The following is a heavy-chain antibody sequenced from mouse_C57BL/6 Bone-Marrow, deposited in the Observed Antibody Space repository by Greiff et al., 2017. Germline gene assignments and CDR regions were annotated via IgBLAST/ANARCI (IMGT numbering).Heavy chain of an antibody. CDR2: IRSKSSNYAT. V-gene: IGHV10-3*01. CDR1: GFTFNTYA. J-gene: IGHJ3*01. D-gene: IGHD2-4*01. CDR3: VRGLRRFAY. Sequence: EVQRVESGGGLVQPKGSLKLSCAASGFTFNTYAMHWVRQAPGTGLEWVARIRSKSSNYATYYADSVKDRFTISRDDSQSMLYLQMNNLNTDDTAMYYCVRGLRRFAYWGQGTLVTVSA.